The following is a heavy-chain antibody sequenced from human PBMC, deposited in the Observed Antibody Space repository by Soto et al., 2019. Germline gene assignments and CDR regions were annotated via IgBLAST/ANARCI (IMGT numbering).Heavy chain of an antibody. J-gene: IGHJ6*02. CDR3: PRDPFGMDV. V-gene: IGHV3-48*03. Sequence: GPLRSSCAALVFTFRSYEMTWVRQAPGKGLEWVSYISSSGSTIYYADSLKGRFTISIDNAKNSLYLQMSSVRAEDTAVYYWPRDPFGMDVWGQGTKVPVSS. CDR1: VFTFRSYE. CDR2: ISSSGSTI.